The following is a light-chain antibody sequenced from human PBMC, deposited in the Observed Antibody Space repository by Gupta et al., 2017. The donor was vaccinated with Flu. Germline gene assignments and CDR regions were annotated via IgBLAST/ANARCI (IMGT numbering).Light chain of an antibody. CDR2: DVT. V-gene: IGLV2-11*01. CDR3: CSSEGGYTFVV. J-gene: IGLJ2*01. CDR1: SSDVGTYDY. Sequence: QSALTQPRSVSGSLGQSVTISCTGTSSDVGTYDYVYWYQQHPGKAPKVMIYDVTERPSGVPDRFSGSKSGKTGSLTISGLQAEDEAEYYCCSSEGGYTFVVFGGGTKLTVL.